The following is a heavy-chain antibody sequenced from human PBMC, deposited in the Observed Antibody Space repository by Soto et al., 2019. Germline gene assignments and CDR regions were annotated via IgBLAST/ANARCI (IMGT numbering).Heavy chain of an antibody. V-gene: IGHV4-59*01. D-gene: IGHD2-2*02. J-gene: IGHJ5*02. CDR3: ARWATGYCSSTSCYTNWFAR. CDR2: IYYSGST. CDR1: GGSISSYY. Sequence: QVQLQESGPGLVKPSETLSLTCTVSGGSISSYYWSWIRQPPGKGLEWIGYIYYSGSTNYNPSLKSRVTISVDTSKNQLSLKRSTGTAADTAVYYCARWATGYCSSTSCYTNWFARWGQGTLVTVSS.